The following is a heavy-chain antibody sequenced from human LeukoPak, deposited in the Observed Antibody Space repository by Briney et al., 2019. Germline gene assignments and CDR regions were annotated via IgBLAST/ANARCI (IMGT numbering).Heavy chain of an antibody. J-gene: IGHJ4*02. Sequence: GRSLRLSCAASGFSFSSYWMSCVRHAPGKGMEWVANIKQDGSEKYYVDSVKGRLSISRDHAKNSLYLQMNSLRAEDTAVYYCARDPYCSGGSFYLDYWGQGNLVTVSS. CDR2: IKQDGSEK. CDR3: ARDPYCSGGSFYLDY. D-gene: IGHD2-15*01. V-gene: IGHV3-7*01. CDR1: GFSFSSYW.